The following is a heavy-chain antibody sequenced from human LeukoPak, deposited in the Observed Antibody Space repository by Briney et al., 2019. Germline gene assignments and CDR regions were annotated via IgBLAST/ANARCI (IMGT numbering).Heavy chain of an antibody. CDR3: ARDIGFGYDSSGGAFDI. CDR2: ISSNGGST. Sequence: GGSLRLSCAASGFTFSSYAMHWVRQAPGKGLEYVSAISSNGGSTYYANSVKGRFTISRDNSKNTLYLQMGSLRAEDMAVYYYARDIGFGYDSSGGAFDIWGQGTMVTVSS. D-gene: IGHD3-22*01. V-gene: IGHV3-64*01. J-gene: IGHJ3*02. CDR1: GFTFSSYA.